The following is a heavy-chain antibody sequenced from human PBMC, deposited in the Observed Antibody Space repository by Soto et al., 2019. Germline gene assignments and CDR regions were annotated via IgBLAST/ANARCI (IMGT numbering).Heavy chain of an antibody. CDR1: GYTFTSYD. V-gene: IGHV1-8*01. CDR3: ARGWRKSKTYYYGSGSLGAFDI. CDR2: MNPNSGNT. J-gene: IGHJ3*02. D-gene: IGHD3-10*01. Sequence: ASVKVSCKXSGYTFTSYDINWVRQATGQGLEWTGWMNPNSGNTGYAQKFQGRVTMTRNTSISTAYMELSSLRSEDTAVYYCARGWRKSKTYYYGSGSLGAFDIWGQGTMVTVSS.